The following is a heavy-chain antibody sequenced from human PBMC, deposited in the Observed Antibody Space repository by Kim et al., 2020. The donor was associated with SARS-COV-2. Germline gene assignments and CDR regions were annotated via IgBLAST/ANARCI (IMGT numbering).Heavy chain of an antibody. CDR2: ISWNSGSI. J-gene: IGHJ4*02. CDR1: GFTFGDYA. CDR3: AKGVPWVGATSKGYFDY. V-gene: IGHV3-9*01. Sequence: GGSLRLSCAASGFTFGDYAMHWVRQAPGKGLEWVSGISWNSGSIGYADSVKGRFTISRDNAKNSLYLQMNSLRAEDTALYYCAKGVPWVGATSKGYFDYWGQGTLVTVSS. D-gene: IGHD1-26*01.